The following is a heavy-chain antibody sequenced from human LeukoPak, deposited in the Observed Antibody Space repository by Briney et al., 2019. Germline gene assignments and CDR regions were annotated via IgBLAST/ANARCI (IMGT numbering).Heavy chain of an antibody. CDR2: ISYDGSNK. V-gene: IGHV3-30*18. CDR1: GFTFSSYG. J-gene: IGHJ4*02. D-gene: IGHD6-13*01. Sequence: GGSLRLSCAASGFTFSSYGMHGVRQAPGKGLEWVAVISYDGSNKYYADSVKGRFTISRDNSKNTLYLQMNSLRAEDTAVYYCAKDLRHSSSWYIDYWGQGTLVTVSS. CDR3: AKDLRHSSSWYIDY.